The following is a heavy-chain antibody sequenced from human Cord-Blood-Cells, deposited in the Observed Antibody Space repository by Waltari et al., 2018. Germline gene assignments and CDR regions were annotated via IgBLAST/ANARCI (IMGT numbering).Heavy chain of an antibody. V-gene: IGHV3-30*02. CDR2: IRYDGSNK. CDR1: GFTFSSSG. D-gene: IGHD2-2*03. CDR3: AKELDKYAFDI. Sequence: QVQLVESGGGVVQPGGSLRLSCAASGFTFSSSGMHWVRQAPGKGLEWVAFIRYDGSNKYYADSVKGRFTISRDNSKNTLYLQMNSLRAEDTAVYYCAKELDKYAFDIWGQGTIVTVSS. J-gene: IGHJ3*02.